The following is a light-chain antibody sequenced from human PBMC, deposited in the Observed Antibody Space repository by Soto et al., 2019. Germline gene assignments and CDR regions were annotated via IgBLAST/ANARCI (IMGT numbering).Light chain of an antibody. Sequence: DIQMTQSPSFVSASVGDRVTVTCRASQDISSWLAWYQQKPGKAPKLLIYTTSTLGSGVPSRFSGSRSGTDFTLTISGLQPEDFATYYCQHANRFPITFGQGTRLEIK. CDR2: TTS. CDR3: QHANRFPIT. J-gene: IGKJ5*01. CDR1: QDISSW. V-gene: IGKV1-12*01.